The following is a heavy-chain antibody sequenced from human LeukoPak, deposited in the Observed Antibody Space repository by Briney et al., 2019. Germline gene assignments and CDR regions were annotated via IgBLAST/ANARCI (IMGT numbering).Heavy chain of an antibody. CDR1: GGSIRTYY. Sequence: SETLSLTCTVCGGSIRTYYWSWIRQPPGKGLEWIGYIYYSGSTNYNPSLKSRVTISLDTSKNQFSLRLSSVTAADTAVYYCEMHNVYCTNGVFDKYYYYYAMDVWGQGTTVTVSS. V-gene: IGHV4-59*01. CDR3: EMHNVYCTNGVFDKYYYYYAMDV. J-gene: IGHJ6*02. D-gene: IGHD2-8*01. CDR2: IYYSGST.